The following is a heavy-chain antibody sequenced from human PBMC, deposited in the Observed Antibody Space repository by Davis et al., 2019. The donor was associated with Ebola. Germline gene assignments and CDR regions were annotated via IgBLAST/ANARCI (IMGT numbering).Heavy chain of an antibody. Sequence: GESLKISCAASGFTFSNAWMSWVRQAPGKGLEWVGRIKSKTDGGTTDYAAPVKGRFTISRDDSKNTLYLQMNSLRAEDTAVYYCARDLGGTIDYWGQGTLVTVSS. CDR2: IKSKTDGGTT. CDR1: GFTFSNAW. V-gene: IGHV3-15*01. D-gene: IGHD3-16*01. J-gene: IGHJ4*02. CDR3: ARDLGGTIDY.